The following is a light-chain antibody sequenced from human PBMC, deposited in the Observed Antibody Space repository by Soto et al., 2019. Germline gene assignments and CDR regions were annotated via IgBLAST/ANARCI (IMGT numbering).Light chain of an antibody. CDR2: EAS. Sequence: DIQLTQSPSLLSASVGERVTITCRASHDISTYLAWYQQKPGKAPKLMIYEASTLQSGVPSRLSGSGSGTEFTLTISGLLPEDFATYHCQQLNTLPFTFGQGTRLEIK. CDR1: HDISTY. V-gene: IGKV1-9*01. CDR3: QQLNTLPFT. J-gene: IGKJ5*01.